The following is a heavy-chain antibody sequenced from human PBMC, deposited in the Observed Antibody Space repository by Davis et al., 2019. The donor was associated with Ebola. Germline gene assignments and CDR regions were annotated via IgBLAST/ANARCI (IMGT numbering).Heavy chain of an antibody. D-gene: IGHD6-13*01. CDR3: ARMKIAAAGTGAFDI. Sequence: SGPTLVKPTQTLTLTCTFSGFSLSTSGMRVSWIRQPPGKALEWLARIDWDDDKFYSTSLKTRLTISKDTSKNQVVLTMTNMDPVDTATYYCARMKIAAAGTGAFDIWGQGTMVTVSS. CDR1: GFSLSTSGMR. CDR2: IDWDDDK. J-gene: IGHJ3*02. V-gene: IGHV2-70*04.